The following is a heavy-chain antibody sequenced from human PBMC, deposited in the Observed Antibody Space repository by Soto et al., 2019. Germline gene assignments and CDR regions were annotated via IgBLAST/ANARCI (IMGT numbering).Heavy chain of an antibody. CDR1: GGIFSSNT. V-gene: IGHV1-69*06. Sequence: QVYLVQSGAELKKPGSSVKISCKASGGIFSSNTINWVRQADGQVLEWMGWIIPLFETANYAEKFQGSVTITADKSTKTEYMELTSLRSDDAAVYYCASRAACGGVCCACDSWGQGTLVTVSS. J-gene: IGHJ4*02. CDR3: ASRAACGGVCCACDS. CDR2: IIPLFETA. D-gene: IGHD2-21*02.